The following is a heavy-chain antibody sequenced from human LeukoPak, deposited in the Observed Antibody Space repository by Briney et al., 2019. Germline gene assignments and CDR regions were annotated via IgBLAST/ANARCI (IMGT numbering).Heavy chain of an antibody. CDR1: GFTVSSNY. Sequence: GGSLRLSCAASGFTVSSNYMSWVRQAPGKGLEWVSFIRNKASGGTTEHAASVRGRFTTSRDDSKSIAYLQMNSLKTEDTALYYCTRDRIMTDFWGQGTLVTVSS. CDR2: IRNKASGGTT. J-gene: IGHJ4*02. D-gene: IGHD2-15*01. V-gene: IGHV3-71*01. CDR3: TRDRIMTDF.